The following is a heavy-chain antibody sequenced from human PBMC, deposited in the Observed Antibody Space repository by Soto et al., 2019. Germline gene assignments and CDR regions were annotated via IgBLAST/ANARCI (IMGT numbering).Heavy chain of an antibody. V-gene: IGHV4-34*01. CDR2: INHSGST. Sequence: QVQLQQWGAGLLKPSETLSLTCAVYGGSFSGYYWSWIRQPPGKGLEWIGEINHSGSTNYNPSLKSRVTISVDTSKNQFSLKLSSVTAADTAVYYCARGDYYYDSSGPDFDYWGQGTLVTVSS. D-gene: IGHD3-22*01. CDR3: ARGDYYYDSSGPDFDY. J-gene: IGHJ4*02. CDR1: GGSFSGYY.